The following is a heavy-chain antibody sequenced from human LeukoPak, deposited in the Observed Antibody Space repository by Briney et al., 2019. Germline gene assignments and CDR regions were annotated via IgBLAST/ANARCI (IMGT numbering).Heavy chain of an antibody. CDR3: ARILKNVDTTYYFDY. V-gene: IGHV4-31*03. J-gene: IGHJ4*02. CDR1: GGSISSGGYY. CDR2: IYYSGST. D-gene: IGHD5-18*01. Sequence: PSETLSLTCTVSGGSISSGGYYWSWIRQHPGKGLEWIGYIYYSGSTYYNPSLKSRVTISVDTSKNQFSLKLSSVTAADTAVYYCARILKNVDTTYYFDYWGQGTLVTVSS.